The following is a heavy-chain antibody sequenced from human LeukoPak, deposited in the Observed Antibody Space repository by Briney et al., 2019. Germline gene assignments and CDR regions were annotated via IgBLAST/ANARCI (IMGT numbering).Heavy chain of an antibody. D-gene: IGHD2-8*01. Sequence: SVKVSCKASGGTFSSYTISWVRQAPGQGLEWMGRIIPILGIANYAQKFQGRVTITADKSTSTAYMALSSLRSEDTAVYYCARASPFMLQPNWFDPWGQGTLVTVSS. V-gene: IGHV1-69*02. J-gene: IGHJ5*02. CDR3: ARASPFMLQPNWFDP. CDR2: IIPILGIA. CDR1: GGTFSSYT.